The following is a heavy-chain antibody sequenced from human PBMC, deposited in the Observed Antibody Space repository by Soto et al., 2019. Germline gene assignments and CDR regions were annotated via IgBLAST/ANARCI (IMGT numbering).Heavy chain of an antibody. J-gene: IGHJ6*02. V-gene: IGHV1-2*04. D-gene: IGHD6-13*01. CDR2: INPNSGGT. Sequence: ASVKVSCKASGYTFTGYYMHWVRQAPGQGLEWMGCINPNSGGTNYAQKFQGWVTMTRDTSISTAYMELSRLRSDDTAVYYCARGASWGTYSNRWYLGNYYYYGMDVWGQGTTVTVSS. CDR1: GYTFTGYY. CDR3: ARGASWGTYSNRWYLGNYYYYGMDV.